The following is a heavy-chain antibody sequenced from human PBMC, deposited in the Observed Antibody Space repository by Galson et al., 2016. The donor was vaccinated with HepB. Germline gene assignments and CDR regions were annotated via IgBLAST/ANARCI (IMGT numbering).Heavy chain of an antibody. V-gene: IGHV3-23*01. Sequence: SLRLSCAASGLTFSNYAMTWVRQAPGKGLGWVSSISGDTTPTYYAASVKGRFTISRDNSKNTFYLQMNSLTAEDTASYYCAKGGGSTWYISPHFVDPWGQGTLVTVSS. CDR3: AKGGGSTWYISPHFVDP. J-gene: IGHJ5*02. D-gene: IGHD6-13*01. CDR2: ISGDTTPT. CDR1: GLTFSNYA.